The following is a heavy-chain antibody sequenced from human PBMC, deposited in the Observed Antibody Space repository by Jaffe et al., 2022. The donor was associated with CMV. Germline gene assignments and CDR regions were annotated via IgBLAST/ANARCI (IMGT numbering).Heavy chain of an antibody. CDR2: IIPIFGTA. D-gene: IGHD6-13*01. Sequence: QVQLVQSGAEVKKPGSSVKVSCKASGGTFSSYAISWVRQAPGQGLEWMGGIIPIFGTANYAQKFQGRVTITADESTSTAYMELSSLRSEDTAVYYCARELGSSLPNYYYGMDVWGQGTTVTVSS. CDR1: GGTFSSYA. J-gene: IGHJ6*02. CDR3: ARELGSSLPNYYYGMDV. V-gene: IGHV1-69*01.